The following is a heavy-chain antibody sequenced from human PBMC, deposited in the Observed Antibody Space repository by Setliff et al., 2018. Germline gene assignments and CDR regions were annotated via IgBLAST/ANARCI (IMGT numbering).Heavy chain of an antibody. J-gene: IGHJ3*02. Sequence: ASVKVSCKASGYSFSSYGIACVRQAPGQGLEWMGWISAYNGNTKYAQKFQGRVTTTTDTSTSTVYMELRAEDTAVYYCARPDVGGSWTSDAFDIWGQGTMVTVSS. CDR2: ISAYNGNT. CDR1: GYSFSSYG. V-gene: IGHV1-18*01. CDR3: ARPDVGGSWTSDAFDI.